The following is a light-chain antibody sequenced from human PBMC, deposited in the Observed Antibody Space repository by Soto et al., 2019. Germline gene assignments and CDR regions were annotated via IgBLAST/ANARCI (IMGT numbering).Light chain of an antibody. V-gene: IGLV2-14*01. CDR3: SSYTSSIPYV. CDR1: SSDVGGYNY. CDR2: DVS. Sequence: QSALTQPASVSGSPGQSITISCTGTSSDVGGYNYVSWYQQHPGKAPKLMIYDVSNRPSGVSNRFSGSKSGNTASLTISGLQADDEADYYCSSYTSSIPYVFGTGTKVTVL. J-gene: IGLJ1*01.